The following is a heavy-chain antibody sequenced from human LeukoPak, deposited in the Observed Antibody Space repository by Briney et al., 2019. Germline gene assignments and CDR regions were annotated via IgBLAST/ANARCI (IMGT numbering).Heavy chain of an antibody. Sequence: SETLSLTCTVSGGSISSYYWSWIRQPPGKGLEWIGYIYYSGSTNYNPSLKSRVTISIDASKNQFSLRLSSVTAADTAVYYCTRGGELMNSWGQGTLVTVSS. D-gene: IGHD1-26*01. CDR1: GGSISSYY. CDR2: IYYSGST. J-gene: IGHJ4*02. CDR3: TRGGELMNS. V-gene: IGHV4-59*08.